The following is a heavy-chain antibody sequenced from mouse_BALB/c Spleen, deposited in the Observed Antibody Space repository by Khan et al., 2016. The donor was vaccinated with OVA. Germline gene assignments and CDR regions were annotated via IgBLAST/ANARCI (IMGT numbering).Heavy chain of an antibody. CDR1: GFTFSSFV. J-gene: IGHJ3*01. V-gene: IGHV5-9-1*01. CDR3: TNGNYGRFAY. CDR2: ISSAATYT. D-gene: IGHD2-1*01. Sequence: EVELVESGGGLVEPGGSLKLSCAASGFTFSSFVMSWVRQTPEKRLEWVATISSAATYTYYPDSIKGRFTISRDNAKNTLYLHMNSLRSDDTTIYYCTNGNYGRFAYWGLGTLVTVST.